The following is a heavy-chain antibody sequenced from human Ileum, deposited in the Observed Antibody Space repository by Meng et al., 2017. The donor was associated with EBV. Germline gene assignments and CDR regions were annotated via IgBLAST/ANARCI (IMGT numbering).Heavy chain of an antibody. V-gene: IGHV1-69*13. CDR1: GGSFSTHT. J-gene: IGHJ4*02. Sequence: QVQLVQSGAEVKKXXSLGKVACKTSGGSFSTHTFSWVRQAPGQGLEWMGGLIAVFDKTKAAPRFQDRVTFTADESTSTAYMELSSLTFDDTAVYFCARGRRNEPLFDYWGQGTLVTVSS. CDR3: ARGRRNEPLFDY. D-gene: IGHD1-14*01. CDR2: LIAVFDKT.